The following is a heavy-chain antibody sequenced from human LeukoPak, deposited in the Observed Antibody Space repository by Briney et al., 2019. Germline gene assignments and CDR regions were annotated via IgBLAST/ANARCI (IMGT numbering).Heavy chain of an antibody. J-gene: IGHJ3*02. CDR1: GGSISSYY. Sequence: SETLSLTCTVSGGSISSYYWSWIRQPPGKGLEWIGYIYYSGSTNYNPSLKSRVTISVDTSKNQFSLKLSPVTAADTAVYYCARLQSLQGPDAFDIWGQGTMVTVSS. CDR3: ARLQSLQGPDAFDI. V-gene: IGHV4-59*08. CDR2: IYYSGST. D-gene: IGHD1-1*01.